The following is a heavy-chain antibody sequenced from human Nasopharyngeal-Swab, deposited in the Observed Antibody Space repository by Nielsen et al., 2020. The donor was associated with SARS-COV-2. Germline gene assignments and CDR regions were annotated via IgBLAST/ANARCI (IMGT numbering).Heavy chain of an antibody. V-gene: IGHV3-9*01. D-gene: IGHD5-18*01. CDR3: AKGTGYSDDWHDFDY. CDR2: FSVHGQRI. J-gene: IGHJ4*02. CDR1: GLPLDDIA. Sequence: GGSLRSSFQASGLPLDDIALHWAGQRQGRGREWVAFFSVHGQRIGNGDSVKGRFTISRDNTRSTLYLEMSSLGGEDKAFYYCAKGTGYSDDWHDFDYLGQGTVVTVSS.